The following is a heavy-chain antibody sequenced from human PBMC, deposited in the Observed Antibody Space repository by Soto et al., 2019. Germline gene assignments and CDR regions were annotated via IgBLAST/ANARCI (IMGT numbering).Heavy chain of an antibody. CDR3: ARAATITPDVFDY. CDR1: GFTLSSYA. V-gene: IGHV3-74*01. J-gene: IGHJ4*02. CDR2: IISDGSST. D-gene: IGHD5-12*01. Sequence: GGSLRLSCAASGFTLSSYAMSWVRQAPGKGLEWVSAIISDGSSTSYADSVKGRFTISRDNAKNTLYLQMNSLRSEDTAVYYCARAATITPDVFDYWGQGTLVTVSS.